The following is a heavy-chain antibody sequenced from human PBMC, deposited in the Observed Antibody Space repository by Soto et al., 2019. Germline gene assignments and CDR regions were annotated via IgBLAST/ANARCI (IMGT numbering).Heavy chain of an antibody. J-gene: IGHJ6*02. CDR2: IYYSGST. Sequence: PSETLSLTCTVSGGSISSSRYYWGWIRQPPGKGLEWIGSIYYSGSTYYNPSLKSRVTISVDTSKNQFSLKLSSVTAADTAVYYCARHFKFRLKWFGELLGYGLDVWGQGTTVTVSS. CDR3: ARHFKFRLKWFGELLGYGLDV. D-gene: IGHD3-10*01. CDR1: GGSISSSRYY. V-gene: IGHV4-39*01.